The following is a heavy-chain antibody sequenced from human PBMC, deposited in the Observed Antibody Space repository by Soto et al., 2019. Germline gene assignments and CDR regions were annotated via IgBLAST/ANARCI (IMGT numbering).Heavy chain of an antibody. Sequence: QITLTESGPTLVTPTQTLTLTCSFSGFSLTTSGVAVGWFRQPPGKAPEWLALFYWNDDGLYSPSLRSRLTVTGDSSKNQVVLTLANVDPVDSGTYYCAHRPTSTDDFYFDSWGQGTLVTVSS. CDR2: FYWNDDG. CDR3: AHRPTSTDDFYFDS. J-gene: IGHJ4*02. CDR1: GFSLTTSGVA. D-gene: IGHD2-21*02. V-gene: IGHV2-5*01.